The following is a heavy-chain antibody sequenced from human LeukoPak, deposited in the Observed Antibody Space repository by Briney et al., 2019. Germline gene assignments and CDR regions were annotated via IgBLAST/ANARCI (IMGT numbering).Heavy chain of an antibody. CDR2: ISYDGSNK. Sequence: GGSLRLSCVASGFTFSSYAMHWVRQAPGKGLEWVAVISYDGSNKYYADSVKGRFTISRDKSKNTLCLQMNSLRAEDTAMYFCARDLHEIVGATTPDYWGQGALVTVSS. CDR3: ARDLHEIVGATTPDY. D-gene: IGHD1-26*01. CDR1: GFTFSSYA. V-gene: IGHV3-30*04. J-gene: IGHJ4*02.